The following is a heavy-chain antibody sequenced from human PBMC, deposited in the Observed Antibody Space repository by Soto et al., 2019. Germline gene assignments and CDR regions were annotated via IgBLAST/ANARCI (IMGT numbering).Heavy chain of an antibody. V-gene: IGHV1-69*01. CDR1: GGTFSTYG. D-gene: IGHD2-15*01. J-gene: IGHJ6*02. Sequence: QVQLVQSGAEVKKPGYSVKVSCKASGGTFSTYGINWVRQAPGQGLEWMGGIIPIFDTTHYAQKFQGRVTITADESTSTVYLELSSLRSEDTAVYYCARDEAFAATSGMDVWGQGTTVSVSS. CDR2: IIPIFDTT. CDR3: ARDEAFAATSGMDV.